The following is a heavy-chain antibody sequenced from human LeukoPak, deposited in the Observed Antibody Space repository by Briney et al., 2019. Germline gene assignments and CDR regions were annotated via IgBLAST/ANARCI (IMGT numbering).Heavy chain of an antibody. Sequence: GGSLRLSCAVSGYTVSSHYMSWVRQAPGKGLEWVSVIYSGGNTYYADSVKGRFTISRDNSKNTLYLQMNSLRAEDTAVYYCATHDWFDPWGQGTLVTVSP. CDR1: GYTVSSHY. J-gene: IGHJ5*02. CDR2: IYSGGNT. CDR3: ATHDWFDP. V-gene: IGHV3-53*01.